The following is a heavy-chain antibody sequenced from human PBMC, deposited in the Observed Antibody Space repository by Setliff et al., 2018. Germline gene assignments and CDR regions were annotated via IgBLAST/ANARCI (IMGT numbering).Heavy chain of an antibody. Sequence: PSETLSLTCTVSGGSISGYYWTWIRQPAGKGLEWIGRMYGNSNYNPSLKSRVTMSIDTSKNKFSLKLSSVTAADTAVYYCARGLGAATGEGFDIWGQGTMVTVSS. CDR3: ARGLGAATGEGFDI. CDR1: GGSISGYY. D-gene: IGHD7-27*01. J-gene: IGHJ3*02. V-gene: IGHV4-4*07. CDR2: MYGNS.